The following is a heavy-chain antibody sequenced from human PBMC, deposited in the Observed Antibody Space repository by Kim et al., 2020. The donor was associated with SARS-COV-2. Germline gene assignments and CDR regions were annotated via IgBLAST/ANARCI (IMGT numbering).Heavy chain of an antibody. J-gene: IGHJ4*02. D-gene: IGHD6-13*01. CDR3: ARAEGIAAAGKGLNY. CDR1: GGSFSGYY. Sequence: SETLSLTCAVYGGSFSGYYWSWIRQPPGKGLEWIGEINHSGSTNYNPSLKSRVTISVDTSKNQFSLKLSSVTAADTAVYYCARAEGIAAAGKGLNYWGQGTQVAVSS. V-gene: IGHV4-34*01. CDR2: INHSGST.